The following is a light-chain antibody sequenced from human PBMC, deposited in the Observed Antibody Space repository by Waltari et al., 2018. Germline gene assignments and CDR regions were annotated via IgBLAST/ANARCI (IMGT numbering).Light chain of an antibody. V-gene: IGLV2-23*01. CDR1: RSDVGSHDL. J-gene: IGLJ3*02. Sequence: QSALTQPASVSASPGQSSTISCTGTRSDVGSHDLVSWYQQFPGTAPTLIIYDGNKRPSLVSNRFSGFQSGNTATLTISGLQAEDEADYYCCSDEGDNTWVFGGGTKVTVL. CDR3: CSDEGDNTWV. CDR2: DGN.